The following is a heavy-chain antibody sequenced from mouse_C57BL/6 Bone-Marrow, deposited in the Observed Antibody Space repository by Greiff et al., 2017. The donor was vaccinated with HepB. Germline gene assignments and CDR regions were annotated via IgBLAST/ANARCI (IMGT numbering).Heavy chain of an antibody. CDR3: ARLEGFRVKVTGKIEGSMDY. Sequence: VKLVESGAELMKPGASVKLSCKATGYTFTGYWIEWVKQRPGHGLEWIGEILPGSGSTNYNEKFKGKATFTADTSSNTAYMQLSSLTTEDSAIYYCARLEGFRVKVTGKIEGSMDYWGQGTSVTVSS. J-gene: IGHJ4*01. CDR1: GYTFTGYW. V-gene: IGHV1-9*01. CDR2: ILPGSGST. D-gene: IGHD4-1*01.